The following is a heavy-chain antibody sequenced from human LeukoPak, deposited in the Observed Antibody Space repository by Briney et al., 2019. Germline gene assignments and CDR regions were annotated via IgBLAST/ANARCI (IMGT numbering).Heavy chain of an antibody. V-gene: IGHV3-21*01. CDR3: ARDKAARYCSSTSCFGSPWFDP. Sequence: GGSLRLSCAASGFTFSSYSMNWVRQAPGKGLEWVSPISSSSSYIYYADSVKGRFTISRDNAKNSLYLQMNSLRAEDTAVYYCARDKAARYCSSTSCFGSPWFDPWGREPWSPSPQ. J-gene: IGHJ5*02. CDR1: GFTFSSYS. D-gene: IGHD2-2*01. CDR2: ISSSSSYI.